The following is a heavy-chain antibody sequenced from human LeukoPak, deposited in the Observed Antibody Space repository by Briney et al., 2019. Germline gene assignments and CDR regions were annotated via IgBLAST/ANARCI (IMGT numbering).Heavy chain of an antibody. CDR2: ISSSSSYI. D-gene: IGHD3-16*02. Sequence: GGSMRLSCAASGFTFSSYSTNWVRQAPGKGLEWVSSISSSSSYIYYADSVKGRFTISRDNAKNSLYLQMNSQRAEDTAVYYCARSRLSHNWFDPWGEGTLVTVSS. V-gene: IGHV3-21*01. J-gene: IGHJ5*02. CDR3: ARSRLSHNWFDP. CDR1: GFTFSSYS.